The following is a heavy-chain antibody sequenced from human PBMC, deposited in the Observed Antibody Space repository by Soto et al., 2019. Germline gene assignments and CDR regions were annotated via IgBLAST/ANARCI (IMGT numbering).Heavy chain of an antibody. CDR1: GFTFSSYA. CDR3: AKVRSGCYPTWIDV. Sequence: GGSLRLSCAASGFTFSSYAMSWVRQARGKGLEWVSAISGSGGSTYYADSVKGRFTISRDNSKNTLYLQMNSLRAEDTAVYYCAKVRSGCYPTWIDVWGQGTLVTVSP. CDR2: ISGSGGST. J-gene: IGHJ4*02. D-gene: IGHD3-10*01. V-gene: IGHV3-23*01.